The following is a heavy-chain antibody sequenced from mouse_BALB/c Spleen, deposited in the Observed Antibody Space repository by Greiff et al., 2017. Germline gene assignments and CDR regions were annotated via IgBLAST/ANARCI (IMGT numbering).Heavy chain of an antibody. Sequence: VKLMESGAELVKPGASVKLSCKASGYTFTSYYMYWVKQRPGQGLEWIGEINPSNGGTNFNEKFKSKATLTVDKSSSTAYMQLSSLTSEDSAVYYCTRELGRGDYWGQGTTLTVSS. CDR2: INPSNGGT. V-gene: IGHV1S81*02. D-gene: IGHD4-1*01. J-gene: IGHJ2*01. CDR3: TRELGRGDY. CDR1: GYTFTSYY.